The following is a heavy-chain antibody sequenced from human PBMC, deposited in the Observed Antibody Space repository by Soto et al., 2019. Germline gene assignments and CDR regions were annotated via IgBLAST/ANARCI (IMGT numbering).Heavy chain of an antibody. D-gene: IGHD2-15*01. CDR3: ARGPGGPDGPGDY. CDR2: INAGKGNT. CDR1: GYTFTSYA. J-gene: IGHJ4*02. V-gene: IGHV1-3*01. Sequence: ASVKVSCKASGYTFTSYAMHWVRQAPGQRLEWKGWINAGKGNTKYSQKFQGRVTITRDSSASTAYMELSSLRSEDTALYYCARGPGGPDGPGDYWGQGTLVTVSS.